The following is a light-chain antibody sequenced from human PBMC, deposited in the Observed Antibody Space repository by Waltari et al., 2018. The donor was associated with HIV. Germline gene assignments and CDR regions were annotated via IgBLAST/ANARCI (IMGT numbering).Light chain of an antibody. J-gene: IGLJ2*01. V-gene: IGLV2-11*01. CDR3: CSYAGSYPVV. CDR1: SSDVGGYNY. Sequence: QSALTQPRSVSGSPGQSVTISCTGTSSDVGGYNYVSWYQQQPGKAPKLMIYDVSKRPSGVPDRFPGSKAGNTASLTISGLQAEDEADYYCCSYAGSYPVVFGGGTKLTVL. CDR2: DVS.